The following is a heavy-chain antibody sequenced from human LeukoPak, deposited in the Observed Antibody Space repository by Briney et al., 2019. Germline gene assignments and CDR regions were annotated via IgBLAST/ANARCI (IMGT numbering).Heavy chain of an antibody. CDR1: GFTFSSYG. D-gene: IGHD6-13*01. J-gene: IGHJ4*02. Sequence: GGSLRLSCAASGFTFSSYGMNWVRQAQGKGLEWVSYIRSSSSTIYYADSVKGRFTISRDNAKNSLYLQMNSLRDEDTAVYYCARGLKAAAGTYYFDYWGQGTLVTVSS. V-gene: IGHV3-48*02. CDR3: ARGLKAAAGTYYFDY. CDR2: IRSSSSTI.